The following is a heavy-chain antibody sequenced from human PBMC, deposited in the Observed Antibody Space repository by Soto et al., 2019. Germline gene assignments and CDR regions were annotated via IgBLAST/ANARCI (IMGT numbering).Heavy chain of an antibody. CDR3: ARDSFDILTGHPTPGWFDP. V-gene: IGHV1-69*13. Sequence: SVKVSCKASGGTFSSYAISWVRQAPGQGLEWMGGIIPIFGTANYAQKFQGRVTITADESTSTAYMELSSLRSEDTAVYYCARDSFDILTGHPTPGWFDPWGQGTLVTVSS. D-gene: IGHD3-9*01. J-gene: IGHJ5*02. CDR2: IIPIFGTA. CDR1: GGTFSSYA.